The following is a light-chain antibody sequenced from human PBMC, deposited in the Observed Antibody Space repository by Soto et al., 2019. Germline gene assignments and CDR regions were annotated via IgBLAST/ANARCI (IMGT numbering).Light chain of an antibody. CDR1: QSVGYK. CDR3: QHYNNWPPYT. V-gene: IGKV3-15*01. Sequence: ETVMTQSPATLSVSPGERATLSCRASQSVGYKLAWYQQKPGQAPRLLIYGASTRATGIPTRFSGSGSGTEFSLTINSLQSEDFAVYYCQHYNNWPPYTFGQGTKLEIK. J-gene: IGKJ2*01. CDR2: GAS.